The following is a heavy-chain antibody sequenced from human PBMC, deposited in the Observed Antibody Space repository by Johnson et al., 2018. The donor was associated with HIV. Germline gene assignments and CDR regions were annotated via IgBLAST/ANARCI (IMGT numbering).Heavy chain of an antibody. CDR3: ARERQILEWLPAHRAFDL. CDR2: IKEAGSED. CDR1: GFTFSSHA. Sequence: VQLVESGGGLVHPGRSLRLSCAASGFTFSSHATHWVRQAPGKGLEWVANIKEAGSEDYHLDSLKGRFTISRDNAKNTLSLQMNSLRGEDTAVYYCARERQILEWLPAHRAFDLWGQGTLVTVSS. J-gene: IGHJ3*01. D-gene: IGHD3-3*01. V-gene: IGHV3-7*01.